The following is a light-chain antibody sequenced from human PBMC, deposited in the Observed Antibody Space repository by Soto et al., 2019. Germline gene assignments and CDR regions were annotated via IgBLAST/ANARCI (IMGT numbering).Light chain of an antibody. J-gene: IGLJ1*01. Sequence: QSALTQPPSASGSPGRSVTISCTGTSSDIGAHNFVSWHQQHPGKAPKLVVYEVSKRPSGVPDRFSGSKSGNTASLTVSGLQAKDEADYYCSSYAGSNNYVFGSGTKLTVL. CDR2: EVS. V-gene: IGLV2-8*01. CDR3: SSYAGSNNYV. CDR1: SSDIGAHNF.